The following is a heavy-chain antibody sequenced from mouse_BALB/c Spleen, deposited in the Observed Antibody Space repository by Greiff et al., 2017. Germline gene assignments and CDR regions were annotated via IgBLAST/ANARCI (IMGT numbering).Heavy chain of an antibody. D-gene: IGHD2-1*01. J-gene: IGHJ4*01. CDR1: GYAFTNYL. Sequence: QVQLQQSGAELVRPGTSVKVSCKASGYAFTNYLIEWVKQRPGQGLEWIGVINPGSGGTNYNEKFKGKATLTADKFSSTAYMQLSSLTSDDSAVYFCARGRGNYGDYAMDYWGQGTSVTVSS. CDR2: INPGSGGT. V-gene: IGHV1-54*03. CDR3: ARGRGNYGDYAMDY.